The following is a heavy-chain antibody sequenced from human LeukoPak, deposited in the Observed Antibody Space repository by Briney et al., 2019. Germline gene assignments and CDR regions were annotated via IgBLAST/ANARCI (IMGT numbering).Heavy chain of an antibody. CDR1: GYTFTSYG. J-gene: IGHJ4*02. CDR3: ARETYLMGFDY. CDR2: ISAYNGNT. Sequence: GASVKVSCKASGYTFTSYGISWLRQAPGQALEWMGWISAYNGNTNYAQKLQGRVTMTTDTSTSTAYMELRSLRSDDTAVYYCARETYLMGFDYWGQGTLVTVSS. D-gene: IGHD3-10*01. V-gene: IGHV1-18*01.